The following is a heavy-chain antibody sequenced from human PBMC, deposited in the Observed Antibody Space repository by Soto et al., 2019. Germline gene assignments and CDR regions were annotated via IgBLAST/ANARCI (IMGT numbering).Heavy chain of an antibody. Sequence: RASVKVSCKASGYTFTSYGISWVRQAPGQGLEWMGWISAYNGNTNYAQKLQGRVTMTTDTSTSTAYMELRSLRSDDTAVYYCARVKPSRIAVAGIFDYWGQGTLVTVSS. CDR3: ARVKPSRIAVAGIFDY. CDR1: GYTFTSYG. J-gene: IGHJ4*02. CDR2: ISAYNGNT. D-gene: IGHD6-19*01. V-gene: IGHV1-18*01.